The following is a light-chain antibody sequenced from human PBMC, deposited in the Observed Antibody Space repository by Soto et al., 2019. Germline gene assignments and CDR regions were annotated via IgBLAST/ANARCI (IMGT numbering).Light chain of an antibody. J-gene: IGLJ1*01. Sequence: ALTQPASVSWPPGQSIVISFDVSSSDSGSYNLVSWYQQYPGKAPKVMIFEGTKRPSGVSDRFSGSKSGNTASLTISGLQTEDEADYYCCSYAGSRTYLFGTGTKVTVL. CDR3: CSYAGSRTYL. CDR2: EGT. V-gene: IGLV2-23*01. CDR1: SSDSGSYNL.